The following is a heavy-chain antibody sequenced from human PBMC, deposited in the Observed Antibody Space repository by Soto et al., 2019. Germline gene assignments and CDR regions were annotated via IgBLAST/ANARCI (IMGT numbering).Heavy chain of an antibody. CDR1: GYTSTGYY. Sequence: GASVKVSCKASGYTSTGYYMHWVRQAPGQGLEWMGWINPNSGGTNYAQKFQGWVTMTTDTSTSTAYMELRSLRSDDTAVYYCAGDFWKAPNWFDPWGQGTLVTVSS. CDR2: INPNSGGT. CDR3: AGDFWKAPNWFDP. J-gene: IGHJ5*02. D-gene: IGHD3-3*01. V-gene: IGHV1-2*04.